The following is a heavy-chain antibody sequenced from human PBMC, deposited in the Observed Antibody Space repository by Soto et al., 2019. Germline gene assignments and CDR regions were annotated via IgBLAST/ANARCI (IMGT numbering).Heavy chain of an antibody. V-gene: IGHV3-20*01. CDR2: INWNGGST. CDR1: GFTFDDYG. D-gene: IGHD2-2*02. CDR3: ARVGYCSSTSCYREYYFDY. J-gene: IGHJ4*02. Sequence: PGGSLRLSCGASGFTFDDYGMSWVRQAPGKGLEWVSGINWNGGSTGYADSVKGRFTISRDNAKNSLYLQMNSLRAEDTALYHCARVGYCSSTSCYREYYFDYWGQGTLVTVSS.